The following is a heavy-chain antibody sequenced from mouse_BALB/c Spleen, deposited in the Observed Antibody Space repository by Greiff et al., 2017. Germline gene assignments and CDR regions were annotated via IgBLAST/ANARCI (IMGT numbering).Heavy chain of an antibody. V-gene: IGHV1-80*01. CDR3: ARVYDCPMDY. CDR1: GYAFSSYW. D-gene: IGHD2-3*01. CDR2: IYPGDGDT. Sequence: QVQLKQSGAELVRPGSSVKISCKASGYAFSSYWMNWVKQRPGQGLEWIGQIYPGDGDTNYNGKFKGKATLTADKSSSTAYMQLSSLTSEDSAVYFCARVYDCPMDYWGQGTSVTVSS. J-gene: IGHJ4*01.